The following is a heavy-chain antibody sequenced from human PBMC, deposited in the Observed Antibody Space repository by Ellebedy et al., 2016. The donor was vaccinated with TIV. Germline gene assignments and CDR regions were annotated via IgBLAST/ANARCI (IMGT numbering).Heavy chain of an antibody. CDR2: IRQEGDEI. V-gene: IGHV3-7*01. Sequence: GESLKISCAASGFNFRSYWMTWVRQAPGKGLEWVAKIRQEGDEIYYVESVKGRFTISRDKAKNSLFLQMTSLRVEDTAVYYCARRASYGDYAVQVNPWFDPWGQGTLVTVSP. CDR3: ARRASYGDYAVQVNPWFDP. D-gene: IGHD4-17*01. J-gene: IGHJ5*02. CDR1: GFNFRSYW.